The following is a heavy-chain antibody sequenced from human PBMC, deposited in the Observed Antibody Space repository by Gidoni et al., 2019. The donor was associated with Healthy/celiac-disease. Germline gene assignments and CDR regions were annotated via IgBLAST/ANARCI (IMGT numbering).Heavy chain of an antibody. J-gene: IGHJ4*02. D-gene: IGHD3-22*01. CDR3: ASGPNYYYESSGYYLDY. CDR1: GFHFISFS. CDR2: ISGSGGST. V-gene: IGHV3-23*01. Sequence: EVQLLESGGGLVQPGGSLRLSCAPSGFHFISFSMSWVRQAPGKGLEWVSAISGSGGSTYYADSVKGRFTISRDNSKNTLYLQMNSLRAEDTAVYYCASGPNYYYESSGYYLDYWGQGTLVTVSS.